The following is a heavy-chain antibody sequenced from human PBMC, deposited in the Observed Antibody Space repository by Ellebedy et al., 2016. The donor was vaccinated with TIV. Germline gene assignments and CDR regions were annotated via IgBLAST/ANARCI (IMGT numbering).Heavy chain of an antibody. Sequence: GESLKISXAASGFTFSIAGMTWVRQAPGKGLEWVATIDFSGKGTYYADSVKGRFIISRDNTKNSLFLQMNSLGVEDTAVYYCARDGSEWSRDYWGQGTLVTVSS. CDR3: ARDGSEWSRDY. J-gene: IGHJ4*02. CDR2: IDFSGKGT. V-gene: IGHV3-21*06. D-gene: IGHD3-3*01. CDR1: GFTFSIAG.